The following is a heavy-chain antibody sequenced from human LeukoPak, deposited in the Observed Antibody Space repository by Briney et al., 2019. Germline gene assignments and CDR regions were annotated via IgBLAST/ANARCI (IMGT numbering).Heavy chain of an antibody. CDR1: GYSISSGYY. CDR3: ARKGPRRYCSGGSCYSGAPSPFYYYYYMDV. Sequence: SETLSLTCTVSGYSISSGYYWGWVRQPPGKGLEWIGTVYHSGSTNYNPSLKSRVTISVDTSKNQFSLKLSSVTAADTAVYYCARKGPRRYCSGGSCYSGAPSPFYYYYYMDVWGKGTTVTVSS. CDR2: VYHSGST. D-gene: IGHD2-15*01. V-gene: IGHV4-38-2*02. J-gene: IGHJ6*03.